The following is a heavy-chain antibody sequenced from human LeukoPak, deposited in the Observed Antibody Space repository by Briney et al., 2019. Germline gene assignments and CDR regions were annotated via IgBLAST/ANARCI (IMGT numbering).Heavy chain of an antibody. CDR3: ARAAITMVRGVIITSLAPFDY. J-gene: IGHJ4*02. D-gene: IGHD3-10*01. V-gene: IGHV1-46*01. CDR2: INPSGGST. Sequence: ASVKVSCKASGHTFTSYYMHWVRQAPGQGLEWMGIINPSGGSTSYAQKFQGRVTMTRDTSTSTVYMELSSLRSEDTAVYYCARAAITMVRGVIITSLAPFDYWGQGTLVTVSS. CDR1: GHTFTSYY.